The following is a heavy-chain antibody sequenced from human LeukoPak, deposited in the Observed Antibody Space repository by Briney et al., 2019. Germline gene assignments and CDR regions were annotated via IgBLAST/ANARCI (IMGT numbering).Heavy chain of an antibody. V-gene: IGHV1-46*01. CDR2: INPSGGGT. CDR3: AREGCSSTSCYPDY. D-gene: IGHD2-2*01. CDR1: GYTFTRYY. J-gene: IGHJ4*02. Sequence: GASVKVSCKASGYTFTRYYMHWVRQAPGQGLEWMGIINPSGGGTSNAQKFQGRVTITRDTSTSTDYMELSSLRSEDTAVYYCAREGCSSTSCYPDYWGQGTLVTVSS.